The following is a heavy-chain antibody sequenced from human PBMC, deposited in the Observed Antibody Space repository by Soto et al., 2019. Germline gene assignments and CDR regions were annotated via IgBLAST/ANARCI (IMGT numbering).Heavy chain of an antibody. J-gene: IGHJ6*02. CDR2: IWYDGSKK. V-gene: IGHV3-33*01. CDR1: GFTFSSFG. D-gene: IGHD3-3*01. Sequence: QVQVVESGGGVVQPGRSLRLSCAASGFTFSSFGMHWVRQGPGKGLEWVSLIWYDGSKKSYGDSVKGRFTISRDNSRNSVYLQMNSLRADDTAVYYCARDASYYSLWSGYYPSRNGMDVWGQGTTVTVSS. CDR3: ARDASYYSLWSGYYPSRNGMDV.